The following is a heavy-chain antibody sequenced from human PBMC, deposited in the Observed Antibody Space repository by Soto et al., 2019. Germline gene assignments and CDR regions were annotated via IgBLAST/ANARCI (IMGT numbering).Heavy chain of an antibody. D-gene: IGHD3-22*01. Sequence: GGSLRLSCAASGFTFSSYAMSWVRQAPGKGLEWVSAISGSGGSTYYADSVKGRLTISRDNSKNTLYLQMNSLRAEDTAVYYCAKDRALSLNYYDSSGSYDYWGQGTLVTVSS. J-gene: IGHJ4*02. CDR1: GFTFSSYA. CDR2: ISGSGGST. CDR3: AKDRALSLNYYDSSGSYDY. V-gene: IGHV3-23*01.